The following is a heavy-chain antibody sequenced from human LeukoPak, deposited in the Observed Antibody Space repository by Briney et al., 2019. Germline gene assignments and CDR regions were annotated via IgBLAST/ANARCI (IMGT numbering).Heavy chain of an antibody. CDR1: GFPFSTYW. CDR3: ARGRLDYGDYLNWFDP. V-gene: IGHV3-7*04. CDR2: IKQEGSEN. J-gene: IGHJ5*02. D-gene: IGHD4-17*01. Sequence: GGSLRLSCAASGFPFSTYWMSWVRQAPGKGLEWVASIKQEGSENYYVDSVRGRFTISRDNAKSSLYLQMNSLRAEDTAVYYCARGRLDYGDYLNWFDPWGQGTLVTVSS.